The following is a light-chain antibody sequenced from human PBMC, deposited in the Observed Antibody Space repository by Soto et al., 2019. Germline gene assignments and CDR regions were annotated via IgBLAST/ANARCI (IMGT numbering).Light chain of an antibody. V-gene: IGKV3-11*01. CDR3: QHRATWPPSVT. CDR2: DVS. CDR1: QSVGTF. Sequence: EVVLAQPPDTLSLSPGAIATLSCRASQSVGTFLNWYQHKPGQAPRLLIYDVSKRATGIPARFGGSGSGTDFTLTIRKLEPEDFAVYYCQHRATWPPSVTFGGGTRV. J-gene: IGKJ4*01.